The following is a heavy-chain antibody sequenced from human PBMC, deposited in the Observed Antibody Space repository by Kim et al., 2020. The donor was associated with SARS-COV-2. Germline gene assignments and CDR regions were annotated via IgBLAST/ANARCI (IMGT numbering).Heavy chain of an antibody. CDR1: GFTFSSYD. J-gene: IGHJ4*02. D-gene: IGHD1-20*01. CDR3: AGPRYYFDY. V-gene: IGHV3-23*01. CDR2: ISGTGHST. Sequence: GGSLRLSCVASGFTFSSYDMSWVRQAPGKGLEWVSGISGTGHSTYYADSVKGRFTISRDNSKNTVYLQMNSLRAEDTAVYYCAGPRYYFDYWGQGTLVT.